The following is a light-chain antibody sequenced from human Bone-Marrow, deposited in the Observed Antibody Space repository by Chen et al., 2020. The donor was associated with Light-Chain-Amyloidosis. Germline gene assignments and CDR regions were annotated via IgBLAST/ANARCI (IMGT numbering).Light chain of an antibody. Sequence: EIVLTQSPATLVLSPGERATLSCRASQSVGTYLAWYQQKPGQAPRLLIYDASNRATGIPARFSGSGSGTDFTLRISSLEPEDFAVYYCQQRGNWPLTFGGGTKVEI. V-gene: IGKV3-11*01. CDR1: QSVGTY. J-gene: IGKJ4*01. CDR3: QQRGNWPLT. CDR2: DAS.